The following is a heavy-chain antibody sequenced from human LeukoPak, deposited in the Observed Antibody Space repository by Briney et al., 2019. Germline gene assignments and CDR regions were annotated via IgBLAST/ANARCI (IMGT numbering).Heavy chain of an antibody. CDR3: ARMKYSSSPPFDY. V-gene: IGHV4-59*01. Sequence: SETLSLTCTVSGGSISSYYWSWIRQPPGKGLEWIGYIYYSGSTNYNPSLKSRGTISVDTSKNQFSLKLSSVTAADTAVYYCARMKYSSSPPFDYWGQGTLVTVSS. D-gene: IGHD6-6*01. CDR2: IYYSGST. J-gene: IGHJ4*02. CDR1: GGSISSYY.